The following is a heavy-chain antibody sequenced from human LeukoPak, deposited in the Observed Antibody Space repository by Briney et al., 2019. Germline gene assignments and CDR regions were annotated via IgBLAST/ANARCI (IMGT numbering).Heavy chain of an antibody. CDR3: ARTLTGTFDY. CDR1: GGSISSYY. V-gene: IGHV4-59*01. Sequence: SETLSLTCTVSGGSISSYYWSWIRQPPGKGLEWIGYIYYSGSTNYNPSLKSRVTISVDTSKNQFSLNLSSVTAADTAVYYCARTLTGTFDYWGQGTLVTVSS. D-gene: IGHD1-7*01. J-gene: IGHJ4*02. CDR2: IYYSGST.